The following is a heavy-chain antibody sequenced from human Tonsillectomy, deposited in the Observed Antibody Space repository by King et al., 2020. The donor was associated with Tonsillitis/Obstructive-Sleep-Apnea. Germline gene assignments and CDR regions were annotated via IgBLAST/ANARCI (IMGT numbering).Heavy chain of an antibody. Sequence: DVQLVESGGGLVKPGGSLRLSCAASGFTFSNAWMSWVRQAPGKGLEWVGRIKSKTDGGTTDYAAPVKGRFTISRDDSKNTLYLQMNSLKTEDTAVYYCTTDPPRYSGYDSSWGQGTLVTVSS. CDR2: IKSKTDGGTT. V-gene: IGHV3-15*01. CDR1: GFTFSNAW. CDR3: TTDPPRYSGYDSS. J-gene: IGHJ4*02. D-gene: IGHD5-12*01.